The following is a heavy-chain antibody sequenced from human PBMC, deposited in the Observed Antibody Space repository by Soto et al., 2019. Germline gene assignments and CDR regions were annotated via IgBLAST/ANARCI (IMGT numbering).Heavy chain of an antibody. V-gene: IGHV1-18*01. CDR3: ARGFGARLKSPFDY. J-gene: IGHJ4*02. CDR2: ISAYNGNT. CDR1: GYTFTSYG. D-gene: IGHD3-3*01. Sequence: VASVKVSCKASGYTFTSYGISWVRQAPGQGLEWMGWISAYNGNTNYAQKLQSRVTMTTDTSTSTAYMELRSLRSDDTAVYYCARGFGARLKSPFDYWGKGTLVTVSS.